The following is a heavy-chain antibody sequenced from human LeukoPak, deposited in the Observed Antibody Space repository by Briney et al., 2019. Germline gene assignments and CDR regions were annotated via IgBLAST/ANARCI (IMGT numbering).Heavy chain of an antibody. D-gene: IGHD2-15*01. CDR3: ARGYCSGGSCYSYYYYNYMDV. CDR2: IHYSGST. Sequence: SETLSLTCTVSGGSISSSSYYWGWLRQPPGKGLEWIGSIHYSGSTNYNPSLKSRVTISVDTSKNQFSLKLSSVTAADTAVYCCARGYCSGGSCYSYYYYNYMDVWGKGTMVTVSS. CDR1: GGSISSSSYY. V-gene: IGHV4-39*07. J-gene: IGHJ6*03.